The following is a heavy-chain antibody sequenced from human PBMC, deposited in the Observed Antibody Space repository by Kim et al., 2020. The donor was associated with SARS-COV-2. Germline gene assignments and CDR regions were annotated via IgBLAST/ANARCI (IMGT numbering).Heavy chain of an antibody. Sequence: IRQVPGKGLEWVSFIYSGGNTIYADSVKGRLVISRDHSKNTLYLHMNSLRAEDTAVYYCATVVFYYDAGYFKNWGQGTLVIVSS. J-gene: IGHJ1*01. CDR2: IYSGGNT. CDR3: ATVVFYYDAGYFKN. D-gene: IGHD3-22*01. V-gene: IGHV3-66*01.